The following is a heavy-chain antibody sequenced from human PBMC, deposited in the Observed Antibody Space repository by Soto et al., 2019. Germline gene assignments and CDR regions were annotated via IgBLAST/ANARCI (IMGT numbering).Heavy chain of an antibody. CDR1: GGSISSGGYS. CDR2: IYHSGST. Sequence: PSETLSLTCAVSGGSISSGGYSWSWILHPPGKGLEWIGYIYHSGSTYYNPSLKSRVTISVDRSKNQFSLKLSSVTAADTAVYYCARSGISRYYYYYGREVWGKRTTVSASS. J-gene: IGHJ6*04. D-gene: IGHD2-15*01. V-gene: IGHV4-30-2*01. CDR3: ARSGISRYYYYYGREV.